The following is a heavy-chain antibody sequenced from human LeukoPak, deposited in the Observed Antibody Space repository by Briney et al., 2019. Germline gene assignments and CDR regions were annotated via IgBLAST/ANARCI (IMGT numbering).Heavy chain of an antibody. Sequence: PSETLSLTCAVYGGSFSGYYWSWIRQPPGKGLEWIGYMYYSGSTYYNPSLKSRISISVDTSKNQFSLKLSSVTAADTAVYYCARDRDYDSSGVDYWGQGTLVTVSS. CDR1: GGSFSGYY. J-gene: IGHJ4*02. D-gene: IGHD3-22*01. CDR3: ARDRDYDSSGVDY. CDR2: MYYSGST. V-gene: IGHV4-30-4*08.